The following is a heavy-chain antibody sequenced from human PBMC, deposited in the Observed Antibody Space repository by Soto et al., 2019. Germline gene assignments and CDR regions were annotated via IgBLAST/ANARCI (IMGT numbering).Heavy chain of an antibody. CDR1: GFTFSNYW. Sequence: EVQLVESGGGLVQPGGSLRLSCAVSGFTFSNYWMHWVRQAPGKGLVWVSRINSDGSSTSYADFVKGRFTISRDNARNTLFLQMNSLTADDTAVYYCPRFRVDGDYVPWGHGTLVTVSA. CDR2: INSDGSST. V-gene: IGHV3-74*01. D-gene: IGHD4-17*01. CDR3: PRFRVDGDYVP. J-gene: IGHJ5*02.